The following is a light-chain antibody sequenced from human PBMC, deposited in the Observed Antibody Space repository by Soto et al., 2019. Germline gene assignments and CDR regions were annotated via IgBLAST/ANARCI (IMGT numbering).Light chain of an antibody. CDR2: GAS. V-gene: IGKV3-20*01. CDR3: QQYGSSPT. CDR1: RSVSTSY. J-gene: IGKJ1*01. Sequence: EIVLTQSPGTLSLSPGERATLSCRDSRSVSTSYLAWYQQKPGQAPRLLIYGASSRATGIPDRFSGSGSGTDFTLTISRLEPEDFAVYYCQQYGSSPTFGQGTKVEIK.